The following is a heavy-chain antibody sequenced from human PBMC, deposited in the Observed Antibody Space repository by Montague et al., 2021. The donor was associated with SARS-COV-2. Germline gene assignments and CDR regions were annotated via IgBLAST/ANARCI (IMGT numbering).Heavy chain of an antibody. Sequence: SLRLSCAASGFTINTNFMTWVRQAPGKGLEWISIIYSGGITYYADSVKGRFTISRDDSKNTVYLQMNSLRAEDTATYFCAGSITLPAVLASWGQGTLVTVSS. D-gene: IGHD2/OR15-2a*01. CDR2: IYSGGIT. CDR3: AGSITLPAVLAS. CDR1: GFTINTNF. V-gene: IGHV3-53*01. J-gene: IGHJ5*02.